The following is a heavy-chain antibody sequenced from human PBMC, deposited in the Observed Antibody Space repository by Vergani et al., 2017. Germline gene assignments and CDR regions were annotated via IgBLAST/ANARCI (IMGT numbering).Heavy chain of an antibody. CDR3: ARQDNWGSVDY. CDR1: GGSFSGYY. CDR2: INHSGST. D-gene: IGHD7-27*01. J-gene: IGHJ4*02. V-gene: IGHV4-34*01. Sequence: QVQLQQWGAGLLKPSETLSLTCAVYGGSFSGYYWSWIRQPPGKGLEWIGEINHSGSTNYNPSLKSRVTISVDTSKNQFSLKLSSVTAADTAVYYCARQDNWGSVDYWGQGTLVTVSS.